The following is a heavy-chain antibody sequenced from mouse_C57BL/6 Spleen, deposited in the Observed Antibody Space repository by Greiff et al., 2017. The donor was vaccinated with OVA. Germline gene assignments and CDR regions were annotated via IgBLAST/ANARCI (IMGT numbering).Heavy chain of an antibody. CDR3: ARFYDYDGGYFDV. V-gene: IGHV1-64*01. Sequence: QVQLQQPGAELVKPGASVKLSCKASGYTFTSYWMHWVKQRPGQGLEWIGMIHPNSGSTNYNEKFKSKATLTVDKSSSTAYMQLSSLPSEDSAVYYCARFYDYDGGYFDVWGTGTTVTVSS. J-gene: IGHJ1*03. CDR1: GYTFTSYW. CDR2: IHPNSGST. D-gene: IGHD2-4*01.